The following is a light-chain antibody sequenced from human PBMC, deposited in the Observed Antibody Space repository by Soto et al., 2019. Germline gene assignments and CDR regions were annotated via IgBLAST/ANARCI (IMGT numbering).Light chain of an antibody. CDR1: QSLLHITGETF. V-gene: IGKV2D-29*02. CDR3: MQSTQLPPT. J-gene: IGKJ5*01. Sequence: DVVMTQTPLSLSVAPGQPASISCKSSQSLLHITGETFLFWYLQKPGQSPQLLIYEVSTRGSGVPDRFSGSGSGTDFTLEISRVETDDVGIYYGMQSTQLPPTFGQGTRLGIE. CDR2: EVS.